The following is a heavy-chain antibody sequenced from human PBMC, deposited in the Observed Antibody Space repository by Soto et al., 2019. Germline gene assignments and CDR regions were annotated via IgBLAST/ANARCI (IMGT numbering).Heavy chain of an antibody. D-gene: IGHD6-13*01. V-gene: IGHV1-18*01. Sequence: QVQLVQSGAEVKKPGASVKVSCKASGYTFTSYGISWVRQAPGQGLEWMGWISAYNGNTNYAQKLQGRVTMTTDTSTSTADMELRSLGADDTAVYYCARGGRDSSSWYCGYYYYGMDVWGQGTTVTVSS. CDR1: GYTFTSYG. J-gene: IGHJ6*02. CDR2: ISAYNGNT. CDR3: ARGGRDSSSWYCGYYYYGMDV.